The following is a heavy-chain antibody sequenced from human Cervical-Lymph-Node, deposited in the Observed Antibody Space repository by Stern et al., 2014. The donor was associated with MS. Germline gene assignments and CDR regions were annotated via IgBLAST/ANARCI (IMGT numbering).Heavy chain of an antibody. V-gene: IGHV3-23*04. CDR3: ARYSNSPGHDAFDI. Sequence: EVQLVESGGGLVQPGGSLRLSCAASGFTFSSYAMTWVRQTPGKGLYWVSSISDDGDKKYYADSVKGRSSISRANSKNTLFLQINRLRAEDTAVYYCARYSNSPGHDAFDIWGQGAMVTVSS. CDR1: GFTFSSYA. D-gene: IGHD4-11*01. CDR2: ISDDGDKK. J-gene: IGHJ3*02.